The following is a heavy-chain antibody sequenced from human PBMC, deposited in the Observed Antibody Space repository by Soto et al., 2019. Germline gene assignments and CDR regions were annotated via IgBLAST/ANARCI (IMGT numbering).Heavy chain of an antibody. J-gene: IGHJ6*03. CDR2: IYYSGST. V-gene: IGHV4-59*08. D-gene: IGHD2-2*01. Sequence: SETLSLTCTVSGGSISSYYWSWIRQPPGKGLEWIGYIYYSGSTNYNPSLKSRVTISVDTSKNQFSLKLSFVTAADTAVYYCARTGLGYCSSTSCRESYYYYYYMDVWGKGTTVTVSS. CDR1: GGSISSYY. CDR3: ARTGLGYCSSTSCRESYYYYYYMDV.